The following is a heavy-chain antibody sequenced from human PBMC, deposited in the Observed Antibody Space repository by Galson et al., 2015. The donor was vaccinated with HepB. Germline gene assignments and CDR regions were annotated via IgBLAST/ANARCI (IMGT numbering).Heavy chain of an antibody. CDR1: EFTFSSYW. Sequence: SLRLSCAGSEFTFSSYWMNWVRQAPGKGLDWVANINPDGSEKSYVASLRGRFTVSRDNDKNALYLQMDSLRAADTAVYYCARDNRGYTSSSQLDYWGQGTLVTVSS. CDR3: ARDNRGYTSSSQLDY. J-gene: IGHJ4*02. CDR2: INPDGSEK. V-gene: IGHV3-7*03. D-gene: IGHD6-6*01.